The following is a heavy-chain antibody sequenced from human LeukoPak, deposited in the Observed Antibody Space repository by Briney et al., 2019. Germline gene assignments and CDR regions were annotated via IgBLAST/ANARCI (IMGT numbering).Heavy chain of an antibody. Sequence: ASVKVSCKASGYTFTGYYMHWVRQAPGQGLEWMGWINPNSGGTNYAQKFHGRVTMTRDTSISTAYMELSRLRSDDTAVYYCAREGNDFWSGYLKLNPPSPFDYWGQGTLVTVSS. D-gene: IGHD3-3*01. CDR1: GYTFTGYY. CDR3: AREGNDFWSGYLKLNPPSPFDY. CDR2: INPNSGGT. J-gene: IGHJ4*02. V-gene: IGHV1-2*02.